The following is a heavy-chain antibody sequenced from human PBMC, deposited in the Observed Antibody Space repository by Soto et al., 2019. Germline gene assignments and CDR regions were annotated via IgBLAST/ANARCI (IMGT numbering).Heavy chain of an antibody. CDR2: IYYSGST. J-gene: IGHJ6*02. CDR3: AASCVGCGGFNYYGMDV. CDR1: GGSISSGGYY. V-gene: IGHV4-31*01. Sequence: QVQLQESGPGLVKPSQTLSLTCTVSGGSISSGGYYWSWIRQHPGKGLEWIGYIYYSGSTYYNPSLKSTVTISVDTSKHQFSLKLSSVTAADTAVYYCAASCVGCGGFNYYGMDVWGQGTTVTVSS. D-gene: IGHD2-21*01.